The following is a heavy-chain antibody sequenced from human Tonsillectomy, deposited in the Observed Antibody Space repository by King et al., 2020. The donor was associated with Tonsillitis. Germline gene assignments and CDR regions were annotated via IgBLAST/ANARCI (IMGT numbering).Heavy chain of an antibody. J-gene: IGHJ4*02. V-gene: IGHV1-2*02. CDR2: INPNSCGT. CDR1: GYTFTGYY. D-gene: IGHD3-3*01. Sequence: VQLVESGAEVKKPGASVKVSCKASGYTFTGYYMHWVRQAPGQGLEWMGWINPNSCGTNYAQKFQGRVTMTRDTSISTAYMELSRLRSDDTAVYYCATPYDFWSGSNYWGQGTLVTVSS. CDR3: ATPYDFWSGSNY.